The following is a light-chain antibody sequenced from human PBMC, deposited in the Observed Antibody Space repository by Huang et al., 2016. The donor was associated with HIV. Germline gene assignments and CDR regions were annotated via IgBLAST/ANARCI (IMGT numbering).Light chain of an antibody. V-gene: IGKV1-9*01. Sequence: IRLPTSPSSLSASVGTRVPTTSRASQGISSYLAWYQQKPGKAPKLLIYAASTLQSGVPSRFSGSGSGTDFTLTISSLQPEDFATYYCQQLNSYPRTFGPGTKVDIK. CDR3: QQLNSYPRT. CDR2: AAS. J-gene: IGKJ3*01. CDR1: QGISSY.